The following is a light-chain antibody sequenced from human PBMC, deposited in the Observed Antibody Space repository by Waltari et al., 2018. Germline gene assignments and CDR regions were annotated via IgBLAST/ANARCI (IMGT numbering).Light chain of an antibody. CDR3: HQYHTSPFT. Sequence: IVLTQSPGTPSSSPCERATPSCRASQSVRSGFLAWFQQKPGQSPRLLISGESSRATGIPDRFSGSGSGTDFTLSISRLEPEDFAVYYCHQYHTSPFTFGGGTKVEIK. V-gene: IGKV3-20*01. CDR2: GES. CDR1: QSVRSGF. J-gene: IGKJ4*01.